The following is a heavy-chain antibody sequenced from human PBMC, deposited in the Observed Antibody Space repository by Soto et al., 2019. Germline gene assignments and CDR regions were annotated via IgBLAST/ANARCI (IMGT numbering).Heavy chain of an antibody. CDR1: GGSISSYY. Sequence: SETLSLTCTVSGGSISSYYWSWIRQPPGKGLEWIGYIYYSGSTNYNPSLKSRVTISVDTSKNQFSLKLSSVTAADTAVYYCARDLGPSGLWYYSYGMDVWGQATTLSVS. D-gene: IGHD3-10*01. CDR2: IYYSGST. CDR3: ARDLGPSGLWYYSYGMDV. V-gene: IGHV4-59*01. J-gene: IGHJ6*02.